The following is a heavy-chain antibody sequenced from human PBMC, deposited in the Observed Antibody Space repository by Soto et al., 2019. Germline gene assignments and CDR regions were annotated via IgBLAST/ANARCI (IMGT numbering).Heavy chain of an antibody. CDR2: MNPNSGNT. CDR3: ARAYNWNDEPFDP. D-gene: IGHD1-1*01. J-gene: IGHJ5*02. V-gene: IGHV1-8*01. CDR1: GYTFTSYD. Sequence: QVQLVQSGAEVKKPGASVKVSCKASGYTFTSYDINWVRQATGQGLEWMGWMNPNSGNTGYAQKFQGRVTMTRNTSISTDYMELSSLRSEYTAVYYCARAYNWNDEPFDPWGQGTLVTVSS.